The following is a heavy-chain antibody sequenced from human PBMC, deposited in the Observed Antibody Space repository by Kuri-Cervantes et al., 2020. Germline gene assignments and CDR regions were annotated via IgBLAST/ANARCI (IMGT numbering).Heavy chain of an antibody. CDR2: IYYSGST. D-gene: IGHD1-14*01. CDR3: ARGGTYRFDP. Sequence: SETLSLTCTVSGGSVSSGSYYWSWIRQPPGKGLEWIGYIYYSGSTNYNPSLKSRATISVDTSKNQFSLKLSSVTAADTAVYYCARGGTYRFDPWGQGTLVTVSS. J-gene: IGHJ5*02. V-gene: IGHV4-61*01. CDR1: GGSVSSGSYY.